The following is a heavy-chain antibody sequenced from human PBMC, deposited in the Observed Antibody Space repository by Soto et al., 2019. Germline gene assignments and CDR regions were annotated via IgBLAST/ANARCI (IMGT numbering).Heavy chain of an antibody. D-gene: IGHD2-21*01. CDR1: GLTFNAYW. CDR2: IKEDGSEK. Sequence: ELQLVESGGDLVQVGGSLSLSCAASGLTFNAYWMTWVRQAPGKGLEWVGIIKEDGSEKYYGDSVKGRFTISRDNVRSSLYLQMNSLRVDDTAVYYCGLLSRTLPLDGWGQGTLVTGSS. CDR3: GLLSRTLPLDG. J-gene: IGHJ4*02. V-gene: IGHV3-7*01.